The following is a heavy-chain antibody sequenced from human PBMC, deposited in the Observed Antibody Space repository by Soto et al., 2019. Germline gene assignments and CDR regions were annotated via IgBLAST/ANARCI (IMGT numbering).Heavy chain of an antibody. CDR3: TKDRDDIGMVDAFVI. J-gene: IGHJ3*02. CDR1: GFTFSNYA. D-gene: IGHD3-3*01. V-gene: IGHV3-23*02. CDR2: ISGTGVTT. Sequence: EMQLLESGGDLVQPGGSLRLSCAASGFTFSNYAMTWVRQAPGKGLEYVSAISGTGVTTYQGDSMKGRFTISRDNSKNTLYLQMDSLRAEDTAIYYCTKDRDDIGMVDAFVIWGQGTMVTVSS.